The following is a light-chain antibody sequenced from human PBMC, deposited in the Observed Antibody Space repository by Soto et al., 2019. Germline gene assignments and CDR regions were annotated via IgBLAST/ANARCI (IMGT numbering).Light chain of an antibody. CDR3: QQYNSYSPT. V-gene: IGKV1-5*03. J-gene: IGKJ1*01. CDR1: QSISVW. Sequence: IQMTQSPSTLSASVGVSVTITCQGSQSISVWLAWYQQKAGKAPNLLIYKASRLESGVPSRFSGSGSETEFTLTISCLQPGDSATYYCQQYNSYSPTFGQGTKVDIK. CDR2: KAS.